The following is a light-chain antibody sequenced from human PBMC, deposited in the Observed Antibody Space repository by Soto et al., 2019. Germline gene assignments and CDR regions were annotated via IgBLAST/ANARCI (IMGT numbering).Light chain of an antibody. CDR1: QGIANF. V-gene: IGKV1-9*01. CDR3: QQLNSFPIP. Sequence: IQLTQSPSSLSASVGDRVTISCRASQGIANFLAWYQQKPGKAPKLLIYGASTLRSGVPSRFSGSGSGTEFTLTISSLQPEDFATYYCQQLNSFPIPFGPGTKVDIK. CDR2: GAS. J-gene: IGKJ3*01.